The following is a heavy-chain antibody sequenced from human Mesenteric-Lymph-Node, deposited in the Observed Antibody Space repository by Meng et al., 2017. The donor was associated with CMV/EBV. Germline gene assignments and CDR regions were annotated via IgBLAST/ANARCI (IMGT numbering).Heavy chain of an antibody. V-gene: IGHV3-33*06. J-gene: IGHJ6*02. D-gene: IGHD5-18*01. CDR2: IWYDGSNK. Sequence: GGSLRLSCAASGFTFNSYGMHWVRQAPGKGLEWVAVIWYDGSNKYYADSVKGRFTISRDNSKNTLYLQMNSLRAEDTAVYYCAKLPWGVDKTMANYAMDVWGQGTTVTVSS. CDR1: GFTFNSYG. CDR3: AKLPWGVDKTMANYAMDV.